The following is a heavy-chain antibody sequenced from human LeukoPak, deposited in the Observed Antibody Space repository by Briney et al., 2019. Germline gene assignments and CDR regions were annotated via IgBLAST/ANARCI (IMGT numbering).Heavy chain of an antibody. J-gene: IGHJ5*02. CDR3: ARRVLWFGGYNWFDP. CDR2: INHSGST. V-gene: IGHV4-34*01. Sequence: PSQTLSLTCAVYGGSFSGYYWSWIRQPPGKGLEWIGEINHSGSTNYNPSLKSRVTISVDTSKDQFSLKLSSVTAADTAVYYCARRVLWFGGYNWFDPWGLGTLVTVSS. D-gene: IGHD3-10*01. CDR1: GGSFSGYY.